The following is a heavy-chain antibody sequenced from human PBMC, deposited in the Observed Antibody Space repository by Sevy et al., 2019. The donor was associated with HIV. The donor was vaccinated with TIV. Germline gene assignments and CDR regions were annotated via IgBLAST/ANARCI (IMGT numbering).Heavy chain of an antibody. J-gene: IGHJ4*02. CDR1: GFTFGDYA. CDR3: TRGYYYDSSGYFDY. D-gene: IGHD3-22*01. V-gene: IGHV3-49*03. Sequence: GGSLRLSCTGSGFTFGDYAMSWFRQAPGMGLEWVGFIRSKDYGGATEYAASVKGRFTISRDDSKSIADLQMNSLKTEDTVVYYCTRGYYYDSSGYFDYWGQGTLVTVSS. CDR2: IRSKDYGGAT.